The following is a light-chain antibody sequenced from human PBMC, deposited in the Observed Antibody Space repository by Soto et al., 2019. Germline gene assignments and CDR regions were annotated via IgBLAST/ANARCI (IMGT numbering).Light chain of an antibody. CDR1: SSNIGNNY. CDR2: DNN. Sequence: QSVLTQPPSVSAAPGQKVTISCSGSSSNIGNNYVSWYQQLPGTAPKLLMYDNNKRPSGIPDRFSGSKSGTSATLGITGLQTGDEADYYCGTWDSSLSSWGFGGGTKLTVL. V-gene: IGLV1-51*01. J-gene: IGLJ3*02. CDR3: GTWDSSLSSWG.